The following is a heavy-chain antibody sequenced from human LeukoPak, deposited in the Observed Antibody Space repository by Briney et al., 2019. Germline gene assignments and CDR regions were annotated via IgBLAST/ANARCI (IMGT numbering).Heavy chain of an antibody. Sequence: GGSLRLSCAASGFTFSSYSMNWVRQAPGKGPEWVANIKEDGNEKYYVDSVRGRFTISRDNAKNSLFLQMNSLRAEDTAVYYCARVNAGDFYYGSGSYYSHFDYWGQGILVTVSS. CDR2: IKEDGNEK. CDR1: GFTFSSYS. CDR3: ARVNAGDFYYGSGSYYSHFDY. D-gene: IGHD3-10*01. V-gene: IGHV3-7*01. J-gene: IGHJ4*02.